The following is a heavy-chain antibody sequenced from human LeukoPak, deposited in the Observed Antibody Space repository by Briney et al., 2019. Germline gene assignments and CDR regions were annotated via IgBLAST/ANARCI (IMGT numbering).Heavy chain of an antibody. J-gene: IGHJ4*02. D-gene: IGHD4-11*01. Sequence: GESLKISCKGSGYSFTSYWIGWVRQMPGKGLEWMGIIYPGDSDTRYSPSFQGQVTISADKSISTAYLQWSSLKASDTAMYYCARLDYSNYGGWLYYFDYWGQGTLVTVSS. CDR2: IYPGDSDT. V-gene: IGHV5-51*01. CDR3: ARLDYSNYGGWLYYFDY. CDR1: GYSFTSYW.